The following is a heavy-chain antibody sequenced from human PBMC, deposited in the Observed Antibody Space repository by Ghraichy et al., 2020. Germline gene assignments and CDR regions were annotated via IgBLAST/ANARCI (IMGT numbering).Heavy chain of an antibody. V-gene: IGHV3-48*02. CDR3: ARGSTVVRFYYYDGMDV. CDR1: GFTFSSYS. J-gene: IGHJ6*02. D-gene: IGHD4-23*01. CDR2: ITSSSSFI. Sequence: GGSLRLSCVGSGFTFSSYSMNWVRQAPGKGLEWVSYITSSSSFISYADSVKGRFTVSRDNAQNSLYLQMNSLRDDDTAVYYCARGSTVVRFYYYDGMDVWGQGTTVTVSS.